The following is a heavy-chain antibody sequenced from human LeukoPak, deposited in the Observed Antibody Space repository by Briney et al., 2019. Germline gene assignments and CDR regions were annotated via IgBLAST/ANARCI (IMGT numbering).Heavy chain of an antibody. J-gene: IGHJ6*03. CDR3: AKAVTTDWYYYMDV. V-gene: IGHV4-4*07. Sequence: SETLSLTCTVSGGSISSYYWSWLRQPAAKGLEWIGRIYSSGSTNYNPSLKSRVTMSVDTSKSQFSLKLSSVTAADTAVYYCAKAVTTDWYYYMDVWGKGTTVTVSS. CDR2: IYSSGST. CDR1: GGSISSYY. D-gene: IGHD4-17*01.